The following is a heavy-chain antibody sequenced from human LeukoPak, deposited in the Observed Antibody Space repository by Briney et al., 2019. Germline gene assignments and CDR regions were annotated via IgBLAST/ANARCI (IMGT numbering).Heavy chain of an antibody. J-gene: IGHJ4*02. Sequence: SETLSLTCAVYGGSFSGYYWSWIRQPPGKGLEWIGEINHSGSTNYNPSLKSRVTISVDTSKNQFSLKLSSVTAADTAVYYCARGLRVRGGYYFDYWGQGTLVTVSS. V-gene: IGHV4-34*01. CDR2: INHSGST. D-gene: IGHD3-10*01. CDR1: GGSFSGYY. CDR3: ARGLRVRGGYYFDY.